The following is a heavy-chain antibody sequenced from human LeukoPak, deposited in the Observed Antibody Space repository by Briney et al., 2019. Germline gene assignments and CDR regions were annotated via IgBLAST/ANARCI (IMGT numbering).Heavy chain of an antibody. CDR3: AKNPNYYDSSGYD. CDR1: GFTFSSYA. CDR2: ISGSGGST. J-gene: IGHJ4*02. Sequence: PGGSLRLSRAASGFTFSSYAMSWVRQAPGKGLEWVSAISGSGGSTYYADSVKGRFTISRDNSKNTLYLQMNSLRAEDTAVYYCAKNPNYYDSSGYDWGQGTLVTVSS. D-gene: IGHD3-22*01. V-gene: IGHV3-23*01.